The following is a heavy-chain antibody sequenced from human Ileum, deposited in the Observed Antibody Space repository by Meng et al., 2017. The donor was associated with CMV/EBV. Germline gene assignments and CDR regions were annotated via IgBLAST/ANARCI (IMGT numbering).Heavy chain of an antibody. V-gene: IGHV3-7*01. Sequence: GESLKISCAASGFTFSSYWMSWVRQAPGKGLEWVANIKQDESEKYYVDSVKGRFTISRDNAKNSLYLQMNSLRADDTAVYYCARDRGGYCSSSTCPRAFDIWGQGTMVTVSS. CDR1: GFTFSSYW. J-gene: IGHJ3*02. CDR3: ARDRGGYCSSSTCPRAFDI. D-gene: IGHD2-2*01. CDR2: IKQDESEK.